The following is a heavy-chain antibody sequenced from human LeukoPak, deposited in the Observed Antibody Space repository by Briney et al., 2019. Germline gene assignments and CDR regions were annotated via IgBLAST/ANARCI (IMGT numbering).Heavy chain of an antibody. CDR3: AREDTAMVIYFDY. V-gene: IGHV3-21*01. Sequence: GGSLRLSCAASGFTFSSYWMHWVRQAPGKGLEWVSSISSSSSYIYYADSVKGRFTISRDNAKNSLYLQMNSLRAEDTAVYYCAREDTAMVIYFDYWGQGTLVTVSS. CDR2: ISSSSSYI. D-gene: IGHD5-18*01. J-gene: IGHJ4*02. CDR1: GFTFSSYW.